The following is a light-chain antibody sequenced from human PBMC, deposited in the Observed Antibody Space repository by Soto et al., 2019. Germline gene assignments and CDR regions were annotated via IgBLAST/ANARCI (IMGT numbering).Light chain of an antibody. J-gene: IGLJ1*01. CDR3: SSYTSSSIVYV. CDR1: GTDVGAYDY. CDR2: DVN. V-gene: IGLV2-14*03. Sequence: QSVLTQPASASGSPGQPITISCTGTGTDVGAYDYVSWYQQHPGKAPKLVIYDVNNRPSGVSSRFSGSKSGDTASLTISGLQAEDEADYYCSSYTSSSIVYVFGTGTKVTVL.